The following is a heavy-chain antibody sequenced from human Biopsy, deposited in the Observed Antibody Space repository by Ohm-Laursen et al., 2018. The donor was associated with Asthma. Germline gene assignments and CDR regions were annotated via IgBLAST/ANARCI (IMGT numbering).Heavy chain of an antibody. D-gene: IGHD2-2*01. V-gene: IGHV4-34*01. CDR2: INHSGST. Sequence: SETLSLTCTVYGGSFSGYYWSWIRQPPGKGLEWIGEINHSGSTNYNPSLKSRVTISVDTSKNQFSLKLSSVTAADTAVYYRARVVGGYCSSTSCYGGYYYGMDVWGQGTTVTVSS. CDR1: GGSFSGYY. J-gene: IGHJ6*02. CDR3: ARVVGGYCSSTSCYGGYYYGMDV.